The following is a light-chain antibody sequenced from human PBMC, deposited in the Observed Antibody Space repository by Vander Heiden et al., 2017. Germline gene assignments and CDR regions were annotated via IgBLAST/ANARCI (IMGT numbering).Light chain of an antibody. J-gene: IGLJ1*01. Sequence: QSALTQPASVSGSPGQSITISCTGTSSDVGAYNYVSWYQQHPGKAPKLIIYDVTNQPSGVSNRFSGSKSGNTASLTTSGLQAEDEADYYCSSYTSSNTLVFGTGTKVTVL. CDR2: DVT. V-gene: IGLV2-14*03. CDR3: SSYTSSNTLV. CDR1: SSDVGAYNY.